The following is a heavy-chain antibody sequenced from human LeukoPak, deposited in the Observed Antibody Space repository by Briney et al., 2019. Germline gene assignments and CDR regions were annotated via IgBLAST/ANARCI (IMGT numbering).Heavy chain of an antibody. CDR3: AKVGRPSISSRYFDWLTRGYFDY. J-gene: IGHJ4*02. V-gene: IGHV3-43*02. CDR1: GFTFDDYA. Sequence: GGSLRLSCTASGFTFDDYAMHWVRQAPGKGLEWVSLLSGDGGSTYYADSVKGRFTISTDNSKNSLYLQMNSLRTQDTSLYYCAKVGRPSISSRYFDWLTRGYFDYWGQGTLVTVSS. D-gene: IGHD3-9*01. CDR2: LSGDGGST.